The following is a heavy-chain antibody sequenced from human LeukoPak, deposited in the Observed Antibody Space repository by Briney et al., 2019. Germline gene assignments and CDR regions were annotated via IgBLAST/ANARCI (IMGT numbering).Heavy chain of an antibody. CDR1: GYSFTSYR. CDR2: IYPGDSEI. J-gene: IGHJ4*02. D-gene: IGHD5-24*01. CDR3: ARQKDGYFSYFDY. V-gene: IGHV5-51*01. Sequence: GESLKISCKGSGYSFTSYRIGWVRQMPGKGLEWMGIIYPGDSEIRYSPSFQGQVTISVDKSSRTAYLQWSSLKASDTAIYYCARQKDGYFSYFDYWGQGTLVTVFS.